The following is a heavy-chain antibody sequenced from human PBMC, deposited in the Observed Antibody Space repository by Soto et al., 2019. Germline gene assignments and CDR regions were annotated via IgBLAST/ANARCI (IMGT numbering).Heavy chain of an antibody. V-gene: IGHV3-33*01. CDR2: IWYDGSNK. CDR3: AIQFSSPNYYYYMDG. D-gene: IGHD6-13*01. J-gene: IGHJ6*03. Sequence: PGGSLRLSCAASGFTFSSYGMHWVRQAPGKGLEWVAVIWYDGSNKYYADSVKGRFTISRDNSKNTLYLQMNSLRAEDTAVYYCAIQFSSPNYYYYMDGWGKGTTVTVSS. CDR1: GFTFSSYG.